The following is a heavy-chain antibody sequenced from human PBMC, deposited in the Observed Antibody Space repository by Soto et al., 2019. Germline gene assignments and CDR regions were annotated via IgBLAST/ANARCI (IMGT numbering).Heavy chain of an antibody. CDR2: IYHTGSS. J-gene: IGHJ5*02. CDR3: ARLLYDRSGYYWFDP. D-gene: IGHD3-22*01. Sequence: SETLSLTCTVSNDSISNPIYYWGWIRQPPGKGLEWIGSIYHTGSSYYNPSLQGRVTISMDKSKNQFSLKLTSVTAADTAVYYCARLLYDRSGYYWFDPWGQGTLVTVSS. V-gene: IGHV4-39*01. CDR1: NDSISNPIYY.